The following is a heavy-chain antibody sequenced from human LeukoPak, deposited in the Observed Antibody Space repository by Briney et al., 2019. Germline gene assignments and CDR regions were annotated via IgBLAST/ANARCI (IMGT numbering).Heavy chain of an antibody. V-gene: IGHV3-7*01. CDR3: ARETPRRGETRDGYR. D-gene: IGHD5-24*01. CDR2: IKEDGSET. CDR1: GFTFKKYW. J-gene: IGHJ4*02. Sequence: GESLRLSCAAPGFTFKKYWMNWVRQVPGKGLEWLANIKEDGSETYYADSVKGRFTISRDNPKNLLFLQINSLRVEDTAVYYCARETPRRGETRDGYRWGQGTLVTVSS.